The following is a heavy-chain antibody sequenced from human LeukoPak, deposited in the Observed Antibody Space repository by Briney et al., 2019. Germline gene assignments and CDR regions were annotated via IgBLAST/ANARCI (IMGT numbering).Heavy chain of an antibody. CDR1: GFTFTSYG. V-gene: IGHV3-23*01. J-gene: IGHJ4*02. CDR2: VSADGVST. Sequence: GGTLRLSCAASGFTFTSYGMSWVRQAPGKGLEWVSAVSADGVSTYYADSVKGRFTISRDNSKNTLYLQMNSLRAEDTAIYYCAKSGATIRYFDYWGQGTLVTVSS. D-gene: IGHD1-26*01. CDR3: AKSGATIRYFDY.